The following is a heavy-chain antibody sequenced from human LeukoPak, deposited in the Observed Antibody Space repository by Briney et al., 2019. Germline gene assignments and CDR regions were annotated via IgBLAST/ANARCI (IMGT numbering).Heavy chain of an antibody. V-gene: IGHV5-10-1*01. CDR2: IDPSDSYT. D-gene: IGHD2-2*01. CDR1: GYSFTSYW. J-gene: IGHJ4*02. CDR3: ARHNTAYQSLLFL. Sequence: HGESLKISCKGSGYSFTSYWISWVRQMPGKGLEWMGRIDPSDSYTNYSPSFQGHVTISADKSIRTAYLQWSSLKASDTAMYYCARHNTAYQSLLFLWGQGTLVTVSS.